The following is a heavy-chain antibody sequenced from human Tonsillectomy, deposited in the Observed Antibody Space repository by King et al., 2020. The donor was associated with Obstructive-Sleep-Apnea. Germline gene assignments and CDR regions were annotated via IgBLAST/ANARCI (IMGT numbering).Heavy chain of an antibody. CDR3: ANVAAAGSSTYYYGMDV. J-gene: IGHJ6*02. CDR2: IKQDGSEK. Sequence: VQLVESGGGLVQPGGSLRLSCAASGFTFSTYWMSWVRQAPGKGLEWVANIKQDGSEKYYVESVEGRFTISRDTAKNPLYLQMTGLRAEDTAVYYCANVAAAGSSTYYYGMDVWGQGTTVTVSS. CDR1: GFTFSTYW. V-gene: IGHV3-7*01. D-gene: IGHD6-13*01.